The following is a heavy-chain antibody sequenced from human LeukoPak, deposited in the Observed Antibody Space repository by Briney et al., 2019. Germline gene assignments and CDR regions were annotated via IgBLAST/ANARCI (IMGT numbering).Heavy chain of an antibody. CDR2: IWYDGSNK. CDR3: AKDLVEAFDI. Sequence: PGGSLRLSCAASGFTVSSNYMSWVRQAPGKGLEWVAVIWYDGSNKYYADSVKGRFTISRDNSKNTLYLQMNSLRAEDTAVYYCAKDLVEAFDIWGQGTMVTVSS. J-gene: IGHJ3*02. D-gene: IGHD2-2*01. V-gene: IGHV3-33*06. CDR1: GFTVSSNY.